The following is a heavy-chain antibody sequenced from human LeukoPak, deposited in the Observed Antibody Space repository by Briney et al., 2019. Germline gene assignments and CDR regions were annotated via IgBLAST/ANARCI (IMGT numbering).Heavy chain of an antibody. CDR2: IIPISGTT. V-gene: IGHV1-69*13. CDR3: ARKLRLGGNWFDP. Sequence: SVKVSCKTSGGTFTSYAITWVRQAPGQGLEWMGKIIPISGTTNYAQKFQGRVTFTADESTGTAYMELSSLRSEDTALYYCARKLRLGGNWFDPWGQGTLVTVSS. D-gene: IGHD1-26*01. J-gene: IGHJ5*02. CDR1: GGTFTSYA.